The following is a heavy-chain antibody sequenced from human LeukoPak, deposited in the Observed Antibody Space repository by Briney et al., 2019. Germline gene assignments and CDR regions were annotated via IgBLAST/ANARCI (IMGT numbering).Heavy chain of an antibody. CDR3: ARVELNYGMDV. D-gene: IGHD1-7*01. J-gene: IGHJ6*02. Sequence: ASVKVSCTASGYTFTSYFMHWVRQAPGQGLEWMGIINPSGGSTSYAQKFQGRVTMTRATSTSTVYMELSSLRSEDTAVYYCARVELNYGMDVWGQGTTATVSS. V-gene: IGHV1-46*01. CDR2: INPSGGST. CDR1: GYTFTSYF.